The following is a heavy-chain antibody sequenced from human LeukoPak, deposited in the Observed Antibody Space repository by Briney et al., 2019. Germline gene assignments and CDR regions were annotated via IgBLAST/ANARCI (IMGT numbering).Heavy chain of an antibody. D-gene: IGHD3-16*01. CDR1: GGTFSAYF. Sequence: SSETLSLTCAVSGGTFSAYFWSWVRRAPGKGPEWIGEINYVGSTNYNPSLKDRVSISSDASKNQFYLELTSVTAADTAVYYCASFYDVYAFDFWGLGTMVTVSS. CDR2: INYVGST. J-gene: IGHJ3*01. V-gene: IGHV4-34*01. CDR3: ASFYDVYAFDF.